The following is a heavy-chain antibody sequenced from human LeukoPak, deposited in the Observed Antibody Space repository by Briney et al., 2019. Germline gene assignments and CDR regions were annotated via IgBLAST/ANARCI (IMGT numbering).Heavy chain of an antibody. CDR2: ISHDDTNK. CDR1: GFSFINYG. CDR3: ARAPNYYDTSGPQDY. Sequence: PGGSLLLSCSASGFSFINYGVHWVRQAPGKALEWVTFISHDDTNKYYADSVKGRFTVSRDNSKNTVDLQMNSLTPEDTALYHCARAPNYYDTSGPQDYWGQGTLVTVSS. J-gene: IGHJ4*02. V-gene: IGHV3-30*03. D-gene: IGHD3-22*01.